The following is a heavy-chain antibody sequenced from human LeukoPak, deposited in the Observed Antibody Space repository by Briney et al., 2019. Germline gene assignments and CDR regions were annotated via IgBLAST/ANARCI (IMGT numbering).Heavy chain of an antibody. Sequence: ASVKDSCKASGYTYTCYYMHWVRQAPGQELEWMGWINPNSGGTNYAQKFQGRVTMTRDTAITTAYMELSRLRSDDTAVYYCARGLHYRLDYWGQGTLVTVSS. CDR1: GYTYTCYY. V-gene: IGHV1-2*02. CDR2: INPNSGGT. J-gene: IGHJ4*02. CDR3: ARGLHYRLDY. D-gene: IGHD5-24*01.